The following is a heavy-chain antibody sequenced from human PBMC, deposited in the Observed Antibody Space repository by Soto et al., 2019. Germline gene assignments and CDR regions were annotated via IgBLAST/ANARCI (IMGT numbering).Heavy chain of an antibody. CDR3: ARHPLWWELPTHFDY. J-gene: IGHJ4*02. D-gene: IGHD1-26*01. V-gene: IGHV4-39*01. CDR1: GGSFSPNY. CDR2: IYYSGST. Sequence: LSLTCTVSGGSFSPNYWGWIRQPPGKGLEWIGSIYYSGSTYYNPSLKRRVTISVDTSKNQFSLKLSSVTAADTAVYYCARHPLWWELPTHFDYWGRGTLVTVSS.